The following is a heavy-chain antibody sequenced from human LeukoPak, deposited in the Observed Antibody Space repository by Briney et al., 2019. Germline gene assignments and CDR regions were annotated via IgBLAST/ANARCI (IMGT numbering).Heavy chain of an antibody. Sequence: GASVKVSCKASGDTFTGYYMHWVRQAPGQGLEWMGGINPNSGGTNYAQKFQGRVTMTRDTSISTAYMELSRLRSDDTAVYYCARAPKYSSGWFRGLFDYWGQGTLVTVSS. CDR2: INPNSGGT. J-gene: IGHJ4*02. D-gene: IGHD6-19*01. CDR1: GDTFTGYY. V-gene: IGHV1-2*02. CDR3: ARAPKYSSGWFRGLFDY.